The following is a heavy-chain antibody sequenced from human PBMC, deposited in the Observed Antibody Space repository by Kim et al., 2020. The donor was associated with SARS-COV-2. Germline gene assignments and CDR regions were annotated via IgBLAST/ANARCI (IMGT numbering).Heavy chain of an antibody. V-gene: IGHV3-11*03. J-gene: IGHJ4*02. CDR2: SYT. Sequence: SYTNYADSVKCRFTFSRDNAKNSPYLQMNSLRAEDTAVYYCARSARHFDYWGQGTLVTVSS. CDR3: ARSARHFDY.